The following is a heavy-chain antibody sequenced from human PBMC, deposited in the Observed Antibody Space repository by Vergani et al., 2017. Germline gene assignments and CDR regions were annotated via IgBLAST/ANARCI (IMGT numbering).Heavy chain of an antibody. CDR2: IYYTGTT. J-gene: IGHJ1*01. V-gene: IGHV4-39*01. CDR1: GVSIGSNSYY. Sequence: QVQLQESGPGLVKPSETLSLTCTVSGVSIGSNSYYWGWIRQPPGKGLEWIGTIYYTGTTYYNEAHKSRLIISVDTSKNQFSLNLTSVTAADTAVYYCTRHERSGWESYFEHWGQGTLVTASS. CDR3: TRHERSGWESYFEH. D-gene: IGHD6-19*01.